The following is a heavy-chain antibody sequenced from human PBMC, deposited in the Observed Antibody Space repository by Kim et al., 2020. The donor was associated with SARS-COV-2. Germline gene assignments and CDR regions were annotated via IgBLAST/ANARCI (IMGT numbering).Heavy chain of an antibody. J-gene: IGHJ4*02. CDR3: AKATNYASYFDY. V-gene: IGHV3-23*01. Sequence: YCGASVKGRFSISRDNSKTTLYLQMTSLRAEDTALYYCAKATNYASYFDYWGQGTLVTVSS. D-gene: IGHD1-7*01.